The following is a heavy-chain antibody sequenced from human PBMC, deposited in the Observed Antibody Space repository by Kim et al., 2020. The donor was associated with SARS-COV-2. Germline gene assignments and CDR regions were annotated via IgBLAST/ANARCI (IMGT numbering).Heavy chain of an antibody. D-gene: IGHD2-15*01. CDR1: GGSFSGYY. CDR2: INHSGST. V-gene: IGHV4-34*01. Sequence: SETLSLTCAVYGGSFSGYYWSWIRQPPGKGLEWIGEINHSGSTNYNPSLKSRVTISVDTSKNQFSLKLSSVTAADTAVYYCARGRFIWGSGGSCYLYWGQGTLVTVSS. J-gene: IGHJ4*02. CDR3: ARGRFIWGSGGSCYLY.